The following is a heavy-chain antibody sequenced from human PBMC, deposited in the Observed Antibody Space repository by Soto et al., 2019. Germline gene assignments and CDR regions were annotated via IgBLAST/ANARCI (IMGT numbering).Heavy chain of an antibody. V-gene: IGHV3-74*01. CDR3: VRWWPDY. J-gene: IGHJ4*02. D-gene: IGHD2-15*01. CDR2: SNSDGRST. CDR1: GFTFSSYW. Sequence: EVQLVESGGGLVQPGGSLRLSCAATGFTFSSYWMHWVRQAPGKGLVWVSRSNSDGRSTYYADSVKGRFTIARDNAKNTLYLQMNSLRAEDTAVYYCVRWWPDYWGQGTLVTVSS.